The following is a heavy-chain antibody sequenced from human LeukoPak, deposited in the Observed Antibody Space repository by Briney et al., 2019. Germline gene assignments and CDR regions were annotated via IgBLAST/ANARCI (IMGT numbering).Heavy chain of an antibody. CDR2: IDSDYGHT. V-gene: IGHV1-18*01. CDR1: GYTFTSYP. CDR3: ARREYILDS. Sequence: GASVKVSCKASGYTFTSYPISWVRQAPGQGLEWMGWIDSDYGHTDYAHKFQGRLTMTTETATSTVYMELRSLSSDDTAVYFCARREYILDSWGQGTLVTVSS. J-gene: IGHJ4*02. D-gene: IGHD2/OR15-2a*01.